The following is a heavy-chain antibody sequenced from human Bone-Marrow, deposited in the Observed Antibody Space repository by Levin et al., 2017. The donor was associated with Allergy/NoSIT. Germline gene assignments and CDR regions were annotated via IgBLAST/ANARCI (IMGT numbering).Heavy chain of an antibody. CDR3: ARDRVAGTLYFQH. J-gene: IGHJ1*01. V-gene: IGHV3-66*01. CDR1: GFTVRSNY. CDR2: FYSGGST. Sequence: GESLKISCAASGFTVRSNYMTWVRQAPGKGLEWVSTFYSGGSTYYADPVKGRFTISRDSSKNTLYLQMNSLRAEDTAVYYCARDRVAGTLYFQHWGQGTLVTVSS. D-gene: IGHD6-19*01.